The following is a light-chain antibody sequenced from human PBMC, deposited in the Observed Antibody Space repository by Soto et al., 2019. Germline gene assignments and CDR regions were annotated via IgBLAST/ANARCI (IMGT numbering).Light chain of an antibody. CDR3: QQSADSPIT. CDR1: QSVSSS. Sequence: EIVLTQSPGTLSLSPGERATLSCRASQSVSSSLAWYQQKPGLAPTLLISDASSRASGVPDRFTGGGSGTDFTLTISRLEPEDFAMYYCQQSADSPITFGQGTRLQIK. CDR2: DAS. J-gene: IGKJ5*01. V-gene: IGKV3-20*01.